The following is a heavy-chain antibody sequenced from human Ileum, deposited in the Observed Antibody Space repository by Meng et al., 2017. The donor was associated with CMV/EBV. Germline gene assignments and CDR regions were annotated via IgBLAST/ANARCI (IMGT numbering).Heavy chain of an antibody. Sequence: AQLHGRAPGRAMTSRPLPHTFTLPVGSISSYYWICIRQPAGKGLEWIGRIYISGRTNYNPSLKSRVTMSVDTSKNQFSLNLSSVTAADTAVYYCARDVIRDDTGSWFDPWGQGTLVTVSS. J-gene: IGHJ5*02. V-gene: IGHV4-4*07. D-gene: IGHD3-9*01. CDR3: ARDVIRDDTGSWFDP. CDR2: IYISGRT. CDR1: VGSISSYY.